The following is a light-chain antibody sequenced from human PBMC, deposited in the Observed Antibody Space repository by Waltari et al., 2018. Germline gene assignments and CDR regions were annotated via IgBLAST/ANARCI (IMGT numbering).Light chain of an antibody. CDR2: SNN. CDR3: STWDDSLNGWV. V-gene: IGLV1-44*01. CDR1: FHIIGRNT. Sequence: QPALTQPPSASETPGQRVTLACSGGFHIIGRNTAVCYQQLPGTAPKLLIYSNNHRPSGVPDRFSGSKSVTSASLAISGLQSEDEATYFCSTWDDSLNGWVFGGGTKLTVL. J-gene: IGLJ3*02.